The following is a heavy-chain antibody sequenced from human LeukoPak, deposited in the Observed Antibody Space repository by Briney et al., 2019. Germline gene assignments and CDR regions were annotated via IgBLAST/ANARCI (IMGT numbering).Heavy chain of an antibody. J-gene: IGHJ4*02. Sequence: SETLSLTCAVYGGSFSGYYWSWIRQPPGKGLEWIGEINHSGSTNYNPSLKGRVTISVDTSKNQFSLKLSSVTAADTAVYYCARGRGYGSGSYYGYYFDYWGQGTLVTVSS. D-gene: IGHD3-10*01. V-gene: IGHV4-34*01. CDR2: INHSGST. CDR1: GGSFSGYY. CDR3: ARGRGYGSGSYYGYYFDY.